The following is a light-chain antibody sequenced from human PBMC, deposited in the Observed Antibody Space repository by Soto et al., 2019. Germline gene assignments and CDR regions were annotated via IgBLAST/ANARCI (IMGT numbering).Light chain of an antibody. CDR2: NAS. V-gene: IGKV1-39*01. CDR3: QQSYSTPYT. Sequence: DIQWTQSPSSLSASVPDRVTITCRASHAITNNLNWYQQKLGKAPELLIYNASTLQSGVPSRFSGSGSGTDFTLTISSLEHEDFGTYYCQQSYSTPYTFGQGTKVEIK. CDR1: HAITNN. J-gene: IGKJ2*01.